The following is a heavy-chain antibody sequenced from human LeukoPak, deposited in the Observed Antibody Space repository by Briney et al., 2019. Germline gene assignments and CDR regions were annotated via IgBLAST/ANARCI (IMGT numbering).Heavy chain of an antibody. V-gene: IGHV5-51*01. CDR2: IRPMNSDV. Sequence: GESLKISCKGSGYSFTSYWIAWVRQLPGKGLEWMGIIRPMNSDVRYSPSFQGQVTISADRSINTAYLQWSSLTVSDTAMYYCASRPFETTVVPWDFYWGQGTQVTVSS. CDR1: GYSFTSYW. D-gene: IGHD4-23*01. J-gene: IGHJ4*02. CDR3: ASRPFETTVVPWDFY.